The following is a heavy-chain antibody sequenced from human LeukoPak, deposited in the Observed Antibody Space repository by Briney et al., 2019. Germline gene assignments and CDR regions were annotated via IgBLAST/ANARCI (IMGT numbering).Heavy chain of an antibody. CDR3: FQASSSSFDY. J-gene: IGHJ4*02. D-gene: IGHD6-6*01. CDR2: IYPGDSDT. V-gene: IGHV5-51*01. CDR1: GYSFTSYW. Sequence: GESLKISCKGSGYSFTSYWIGWVRQMRGKGLEWMGIIYPGDSDTRYSPSFQGQVTISTDKSISTAYLQWSSLKASDTSMYYCFQASSSSFDYWGQGTLVTVSS.